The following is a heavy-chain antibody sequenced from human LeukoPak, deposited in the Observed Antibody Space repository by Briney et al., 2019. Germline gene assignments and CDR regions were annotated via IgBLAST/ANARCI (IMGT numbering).Heavy chain of an antibody. Sequence: PSETLSLTCTVSAGAISSYYWSWIRQPPGKGLEWIGYVSDSGSTNYNPSLNSRVTISVDTSRNQLSLKMSSVTAADTAVYFCARHYPPFFATTLFDYWGQGTLVTVSS. CDR2: VSDSGST. J-gene: IGHJ4*02. D-gene: IGHD1-1*01. CDR1: AGAISSYY. V-gene: IGHV4-59*08. CDR3: ARHYPPFFATTLFDY.